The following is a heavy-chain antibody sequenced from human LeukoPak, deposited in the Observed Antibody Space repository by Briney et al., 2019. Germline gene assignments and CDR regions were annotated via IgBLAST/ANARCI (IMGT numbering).Heavy chain of an antibody. CDR2: INSDGSST. J-gene: IGHJ4*02. CDR3: TTEGVAGPTKFEY. D-gene: IGHD2-15*01. V-gene: IGHV3-74*01. CDR1: GFTFSSYW. Sequence: TGGSLRLSCAASGFTFSSYWMHWVRQAPGKGLVWVSRINSDGSSTSYADSVKGRFTISRDNSKNTLYLQMNSLRAEDTAVYFCTTEGVAGPTKFEYWGQGTLVTVSS.